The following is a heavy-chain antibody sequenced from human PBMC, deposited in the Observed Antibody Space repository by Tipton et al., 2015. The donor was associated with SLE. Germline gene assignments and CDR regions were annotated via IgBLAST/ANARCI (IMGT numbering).Heavy chain of an antibody. CDR3: ARYCGSATCLGFWFS. J-gene: IGHJ5*02. CDR1: GGSINEYY. D-gene: IGHD2-2*01. V-gene: IGHV4-39*07. Sequence: TLSLTCTVSGGSINEYYWGWIRQPPGKGLEWIGSVYYSGTTYYNSSHKSRVTMSVDTSKNQFSLRLNSVTAADTAVYYCARYCGSATCLGFWFSWGQGTLVTVSS. CDR2: VYYSGTT.